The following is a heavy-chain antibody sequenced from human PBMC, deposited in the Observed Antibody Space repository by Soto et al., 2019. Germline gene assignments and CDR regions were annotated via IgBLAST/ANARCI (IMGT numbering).Heavy chain of an antibody. D-gene: IGHD6-6*01. J-gene: IGHJ3*02. CDR2: ISAYNGNT. CDR3: ARDSRRSPPGHLVAFDI. CDR1: GYTFTSYG. Sequence: KSSEASGKVSCKASGYTFTSYGISWVRQAPGQGLEWMGWISAYNGNTNYAQKLQGRVTMTTDTSTSTAYMELRSLRSDDTAVYYCARDSRRSPPGHLVAFDIWGQATMGTVSS. V-gene: IGHV1-18*01.